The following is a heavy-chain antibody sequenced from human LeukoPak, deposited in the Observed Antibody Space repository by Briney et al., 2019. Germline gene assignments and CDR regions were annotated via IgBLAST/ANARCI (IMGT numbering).Heavy chain of an antibody. Sequence: GGSLRLSCAASGFTFSSYAMSWVRQAPGKGLEWVSAISGSGGSTYYADSVKGRFTISRDNSKNTLYLQMNSLRAEDTAVYYCARAVGGPHVDTAMVKQGAFDYWGQGTLVTVSS. CDR1: GFTFSSYA. CDR2: ISGSGGST. J-gene: IGHJ4*02. D-gene: IGHD5-18*01. V-gene: IGHV3-23*01. CDR3: ARAVGGPHVDTAMVKQGAFDY.